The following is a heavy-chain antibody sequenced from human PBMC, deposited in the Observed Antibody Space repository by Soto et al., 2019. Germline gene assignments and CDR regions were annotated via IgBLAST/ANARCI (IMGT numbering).Heavy chain of an antibody. V-gene: IGHV1-18*03. CDR2: ISPYKGNT. J-gene: IGHJ4*02. CDR1: GYIFPNYG. D-gene: IGHD3-10*01. Sequence: QVQLLQSGVEVKQPGASVKVSCKASGYIFPNYGISWVRQAPGQGLEWMGWISPYKGNTNYAQKFQGRVTMTTETSTGTAYMELRSLTSDDMAVYYCVRDLDGSGSYYTDYWGLGTLVTVSS. CDR3: VRDLDGSGSYYTDY.